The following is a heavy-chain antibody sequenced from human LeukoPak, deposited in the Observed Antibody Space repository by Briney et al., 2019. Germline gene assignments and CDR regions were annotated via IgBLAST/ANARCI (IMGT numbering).Heavy chain of an antibody. CDR3: VKVRVGGGWYGYYYEY. CDR1: GFAFSSFA. D-gene: IGHD6-19*01. V-gene: IGHV3-64D*06. CDR2: IRSNGENT. Sequence: GGSLRHSCSPSGFAFSSFAMHWVRQAPGEGLEYVSVIRSNGENTDYADSVKGRFTISRDNSKNALYLPMSSLRPEDTAVYYCVKVRVGGGWYGYYYEYWGQGTLVIVSS. J-gene: IGHJ4*02.